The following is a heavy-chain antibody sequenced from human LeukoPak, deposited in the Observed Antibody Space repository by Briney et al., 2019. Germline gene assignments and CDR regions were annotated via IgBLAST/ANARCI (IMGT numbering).Heavy chain of an antibody. J-gene: IGHJ5*02. CDR2: INPNSGDT. V-gene: IGHV1-2*02. Sequence: GASVKVSCEASGYRFSGNYILWVRQAPGQGLEWMAWINPNSGDTNYAQKFQGRVTVTRDTSISTVYMELSRLRYDDTAIYYCARAREVTGLTPWGQGTLVTVSS. D-gene: IGHD3-9*01. CDR3: ARAREVTGLTP. CDR1: GYRFSGNY.